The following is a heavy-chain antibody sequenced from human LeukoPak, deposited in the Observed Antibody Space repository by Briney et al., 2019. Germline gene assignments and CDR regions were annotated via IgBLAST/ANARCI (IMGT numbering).Heavy chain of an antibody. V-gene: IGHV1-2*02. CDR2: INPNSGGT. CDR3: ASEYCSGGSCYSDGTGWFDP. D-gene: IGHD2-15*01. Sequence: GASVKVSCKASGYTFTGYYMHWVRQAPGQGLEWMGWINPNSGGTNYAQKFQGRVTMTRDTSISTAHMELSRLRSDDTAVYYCASEYCSGGSCYSDGTGWFDPWGQGTLVTVSS. J-gene: IGHJ5*02. CDR1: GYTFTGYY.